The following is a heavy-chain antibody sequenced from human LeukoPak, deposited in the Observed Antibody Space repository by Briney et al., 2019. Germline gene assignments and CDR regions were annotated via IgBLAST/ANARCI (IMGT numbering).Heavy chain of an antibody. CDR1: GFTFSSYA. CDR3: ARGTTQIAAAGTSEYYFDY. CDR2: ISYDGSNK. D-gene: IGHD6-13*01. Sequence: GGSLGLSCAASGFTFSSYAMHWVRQAPGKGLEWVAVISYDGSNKYYADSVKGRFTISRDNSKNTLYLQMNSLRAEDTAVYYCARGTTQIAAAGTSEYYFDYWGQGTLVTVSS. V-gene: IGHV3-30*04. J-gene: IGHJ4*02.